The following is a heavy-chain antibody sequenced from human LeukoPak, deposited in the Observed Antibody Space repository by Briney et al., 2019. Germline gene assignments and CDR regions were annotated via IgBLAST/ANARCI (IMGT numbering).Heavy chain of an antibody. Sequence: PSETLSLTCVVSGGPISSSRYHWGWIRQPPGKGLEWIGSIYYSGSTYYNPSLKSRVTISVDTSKNQFSLKLSSVTAADTAVYYCAIRAGGYDWADAFDIWGQGTMVTVSS. V-gene: IGHV4-39*01. CDR2: IYYSGST. CDR1: GGPISSSRYH. D-gene: IGHD5-12*01. J-gene: IGHJ3*02. CDR3: AIRAGGYDWADAFDI.